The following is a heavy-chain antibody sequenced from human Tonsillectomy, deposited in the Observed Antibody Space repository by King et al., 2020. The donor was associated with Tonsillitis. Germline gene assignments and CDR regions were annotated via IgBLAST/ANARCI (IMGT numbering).Heavy chain of an antibody. CDR3: AKLGYSSGWYGYFDY. J-gene: IGHJ4*02. D-gene: IGHD6-19*01. CDR2: ISGNSGST. CDR1: GFTFSSYA. Sequence: VQLVESGGGLVQPGGSLRLSCAAPGFTFSSYAMTWVRQAPGKGLEWVSAISGNSGSTYYADSVKGRFTISRDNSKNTLYLQMNSLRAEDTAIYYCAKLGYSSGWYGYFDYWGQGTLVTVSS. V-gene: IGHV3-23*04.